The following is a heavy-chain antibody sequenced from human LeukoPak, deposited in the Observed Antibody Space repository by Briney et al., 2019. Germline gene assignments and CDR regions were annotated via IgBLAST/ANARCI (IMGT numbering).Heavy chain of an antibody. V-gene: IGHV1-69*05. J-gene: IGHJ4*02. CDR2: IIPIFGTA. CDR1: GGTFSSYA. Sequence: EASVKVSCKASGGTFSSYAISWVRQAPGQGLEWMGGIIPIFGTANYAQKFQGRVTITTDESTSTAYMELSSLRSEDTAVYYCARVPRAIAAAGTEPFDYWGQGTLVTVSS. D-gene: IGHD6-13*01. CDR3: ARVPRAIAAAGTEPFDY.